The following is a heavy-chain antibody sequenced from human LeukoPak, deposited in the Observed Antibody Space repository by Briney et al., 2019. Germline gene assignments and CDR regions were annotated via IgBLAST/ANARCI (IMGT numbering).Heavy chain of an antibody. Sequence: GGSLRLSCAASGFTFSSYSMNWVRQAPGKGLEWVSSISGSGTYIFYADSVKGRFTISRDNAKNSLYLQMNSLRAEDTAVYYCARTSVTTGAFDIWGQGTMVTVSS. V-gene: IGHV3-21*01. D-gene: IGHD4-17*01. CDR3: ARTSVTTGAFDI. CDR2: ISGSGTYI. CDR1: GFTFSSYS. J-gene: IGHJ3*02.